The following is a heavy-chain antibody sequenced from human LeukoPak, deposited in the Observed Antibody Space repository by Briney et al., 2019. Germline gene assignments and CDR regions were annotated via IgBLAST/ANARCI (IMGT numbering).Heavy chain of an antibody. CDR2: INHSGST. D-gene: IGHD5-24*01. J-gene: IGHJ4*02. CDR1: GGSFSGYY. Sequence: SETLSLTCAVYGGSFSGYYWSWIRQPPGKGLGWIGEINHSGSTNYNPSLKSRVTISVDTSKNQFSLKLSSVTAADTAVYYGARGRARRWLQLGVCYFDYWGQGTLVTVSS. V-gene: IGHV4-34*01. CDR3: ARGRARRWLQLGVCYFDY.